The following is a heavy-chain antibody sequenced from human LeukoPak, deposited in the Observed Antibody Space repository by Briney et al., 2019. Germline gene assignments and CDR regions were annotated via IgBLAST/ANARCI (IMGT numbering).Heavy chain of an antibody. D-gene: IGHD2-2*01. CDR3: ARGRLHAD. Sequence: ASVKVSCKASGDTFTSYDINWVRQAPGQGLEWMGGINPIIGTTDYSQKFQGRVTITADISTSTAYMELSSLRSDDTAMYFCARGRLHADWGTGTTVPVSS. V-gene: IGHV1-8*01. J-gene: IGHJ6*04. CDR2: INPIIGTT. CDR1: GDTFTSYD.